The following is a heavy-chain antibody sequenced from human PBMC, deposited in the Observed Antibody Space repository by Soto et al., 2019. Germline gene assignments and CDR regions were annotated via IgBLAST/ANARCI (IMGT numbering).Heavy chain of an antibody. Sequence: SETLSLTCSVSGGPLSSGSYYWSWIRQTPGRGLEWIAYIYYSGNTHYSPSLKSRVTISIDTSKNQFSLKMRSVSAADTAVYYCARGRNYNILTDYYPEPLSFDSWGQGNLVTVSS. V-gene: IGHV4-61*01. CDR1: GGPLSSGSYY. D-gene: IGHD3-9*01. J-gene: IGHJ4*02. CDR2: IYYSGNT. CDR3: ARGRNYNILTDYYPEPLSFDS.